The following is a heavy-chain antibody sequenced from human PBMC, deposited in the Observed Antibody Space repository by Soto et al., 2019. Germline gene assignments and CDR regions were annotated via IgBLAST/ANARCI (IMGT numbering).Heavy chain of an antibody. V-gene: IGHV3-30*03. CDR3: ARYSGKYQGPIDY. CDR2: ISYDGSNK. Sequence: QVQLVESGGGVVQPGRSLRLSCAASGFTFSHYGIHWVRQAPGKGLEWLAVISYDGSNKHYADSVKGRFTVSRDNSKNTLYLQMNRLRDEDTAVYFCARYSGKYQGPIDYWGQGTLVTVSS. CDR1: GFTFSHYG. J-gene: IGHJ4*02. D-gene: IGHD1-26*01.